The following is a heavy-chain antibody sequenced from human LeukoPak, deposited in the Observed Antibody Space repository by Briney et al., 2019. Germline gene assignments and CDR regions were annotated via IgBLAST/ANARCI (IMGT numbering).Heavy chain of an antibody. CDR1: GYTFTGYY. CDR3: ARALPYYYDSSGFTHAFDI. CDR2: MNPNSGNT. J-gene: IGHJ3*02. Sequence: ASVTVSCKASGYTFTGYYMHWVRQAPGQGLEWMGWMNPNSGNTVYAQKFQGRVTITRNTSISTAYMELSSLRSEDTAVYYCARALPYYYDSSGFTHAFDIWGQGTMVTVSS. D-gene: IGHD3-22*01. V-gene: IGHV1-8*03.